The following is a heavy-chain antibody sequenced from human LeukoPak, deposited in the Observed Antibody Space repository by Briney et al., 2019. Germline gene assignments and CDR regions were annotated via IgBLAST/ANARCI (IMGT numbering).Heavy chain of an antibody. CDR2: IYHSGST. V-gene: IGHV4-4*02. J-gene: IGHJ4*02. CDR3: ARWGYGGNSGFDY. CDR1: GGSISSSNW. Sequence: PSGTLSLTCAVSGGSISSSNWWSWVRQPPGKGLEWIGEIYHSGSTNYNPSLKSRVTISVDKSKNQFSLKLSSVTAADTAVYYCARWGYGGNSGFDYWGQGTLVTVSS. D-gene: IGHD4-23*01.